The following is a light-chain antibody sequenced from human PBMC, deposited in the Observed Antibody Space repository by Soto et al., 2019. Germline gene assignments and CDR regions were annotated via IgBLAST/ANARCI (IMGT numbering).Light chain of an antibody. CDR2: RNH. CDR3: AAWDDSRKGL. CDR1: SSNIGSNY. Sequence: QSVLTQPSSMSGTPGQRGTISCSGSSSNIGSNYVYWYPQLPGMAPKLLIYRNHQRPSGVPDRFSGSKSASSSSASLAISGRRSEDEDDYYCAAWDDSRKGLFGGGTKLTAL. J-gene: IGLJ3*02. V-gene: IGLV1-47*01.